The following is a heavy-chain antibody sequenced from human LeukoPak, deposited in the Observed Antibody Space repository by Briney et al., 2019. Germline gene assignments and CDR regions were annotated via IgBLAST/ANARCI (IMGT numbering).Heavy chain of an antibody. CDR3: ARDGWSGYDC. J-gene: IGHJ4*02. CDR1: GYSISTSNY. Sequence: SETLSLTCSVSGYSISTSNYWAWIRQPPGGGLEWIGHIYYSGGIYYNPSLKSRVTMSVDTSRNQFSLKLSSVTAVDTAVYYCARDGWSGYDCWGQGTLVTVSS. V-gene: IGHV4-28*03. CDR2: IYYSGGI. D-gene: IGHD3-3*01.